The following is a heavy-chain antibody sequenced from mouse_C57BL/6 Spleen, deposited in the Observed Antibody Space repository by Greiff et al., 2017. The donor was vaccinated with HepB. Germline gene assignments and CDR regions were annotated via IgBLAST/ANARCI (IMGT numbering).Heavy chain of an antibody. J-gene: IGHJ4*01. CDR3: TRAPRTTTDYAMDY. D-gene: IGHD1-1*01. CDR1: GFTFSSYA. CDR2: ISSGGDYI. Sequence: EVKLMESGEGLVKPGGSLKLSCAASGFTFSSYAMSWVRQTPEKRLEWVAYISSGGDYIYYADTVKGRFTISRDNARNTLYLQMSSLKSEDTAMYYCTRAPRTTTDYAMDYWGQGTSVTVSS. V-gene: IGHV5-9-1*02.